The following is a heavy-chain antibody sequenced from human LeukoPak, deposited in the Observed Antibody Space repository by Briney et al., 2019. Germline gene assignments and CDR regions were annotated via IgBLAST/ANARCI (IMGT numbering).Heavy chain of an antibody. J-gene: IGHJ4*02. V-gene: IGHV4-59*01. CDR3: ARLGYCSGGSCYSLYYFDY. Sequence: SETLSLTCTVSGGSISSYYWSWIRQPPGKGLEWIGYIYYSGSTNYNPSLKSRVAISVDTSKNQFSLKLSSVTAADTAVYYCARLGYCSGGSCYSLYYFDYWGQGTLVTVSS. CDR2: IYYSGST. CDR1: GGSISSYY. D-gene: IGHD2-15*01.